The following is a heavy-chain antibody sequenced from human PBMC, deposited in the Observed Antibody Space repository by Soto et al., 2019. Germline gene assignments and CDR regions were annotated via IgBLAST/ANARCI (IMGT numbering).Heavy chain of an antibody. CDR1: GFTFSSYS. V-gene: IGHV3-48*01. D-gene: IGHD6-13*01. Sequence: GGSLRLSCAASGFTFSSYSMNWVRQAPGKGLEWVSYISSSSSTIYYADSVKGRFTISRDNAKNLLYLQMNSLRAEDTAVYYCARDQSSSSWSFDYWGQGTLVTVSS. CDR2: ISSSSSTI. J-gene: IGHJ4*02. CDR3: ARDQSSSSWSFDY.